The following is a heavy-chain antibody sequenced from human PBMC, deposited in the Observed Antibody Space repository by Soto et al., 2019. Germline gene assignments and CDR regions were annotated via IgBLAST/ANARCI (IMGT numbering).Heavy chain of an antibody. J-gene: IGHJ5*02. CDR3: TKSWLFEKNWFDP. D-gene: IGHD3-22*01. CDR2: ISSTGLYT. Sequence: VGSLRLSCAASGFSFTTYGMSWVRQAPGKGLEWVSDISSTGLYTYLADSVKGRFTISRDNSKNTLYLQMNSLRVDDTAVYFCTKSWLFEKNWFDPWGQGTLVTVSS. CDR1: GFSFTTYG. V-gene: IGHV3-23*01.